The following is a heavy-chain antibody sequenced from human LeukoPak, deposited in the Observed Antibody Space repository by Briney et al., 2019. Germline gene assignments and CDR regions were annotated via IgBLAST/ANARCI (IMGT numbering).Heavy chain of an antibody. CDR3: ARLEAAYYFAY. CDR2: IYYTGST. V-gene: IGHV4-59*11. J-gene: IGHJ4*02. D-gene: IGHD1-1*01. CDR1: GGSISSHH. Sequence: PSETLSLTCTVSGGSISSHHWSWIRQPPGKGLEWIGYIYYTGSTTYNPPLRSRVTISLDTSNNQFSLRLTSVTAADTAVYYCARLEAAYYFAYWGQGTLVTVSS.